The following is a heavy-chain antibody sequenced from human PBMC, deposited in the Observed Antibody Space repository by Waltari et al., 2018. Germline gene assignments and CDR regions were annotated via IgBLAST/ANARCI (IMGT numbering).Heavy chain of an antibody. CDR1: GFTVRTNL. CDR3: AKQSPSYTRGWYPLES. CDR2: IYSGGNT. J-gene: IGHJ4*02. Sequence: EVQLVESGGNLIQHGGSVRLSCEDSGFTVRTNLLRWVRQAPGKGVEWGSIIYSGGNTYYAGSVKGRFTISRDNYKNMVYLEMNSLRAEDTAVYYCAKQSPSYTRGWYPLESWGPGTLVTVSP. V-gene: IGHV3-53*01. D-gene: IGHD6-19*01.